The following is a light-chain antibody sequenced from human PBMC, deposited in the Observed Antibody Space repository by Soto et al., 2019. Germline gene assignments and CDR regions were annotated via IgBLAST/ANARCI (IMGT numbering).Light chain of an antibody. J-gene: IGKJ1*01. CDR3: QQYNNWPRT. Sequence: EIVMTQSPATLSVSPGERATLSCRASQSISSNLAWYQQKPGQAPRLLIYGASTRATGIPARFSGGGSGTEFTLTISSLQSEDFALYHCQQYNNWPRTFGQGTTVEIK. CDR1: QSISSN. V-gene: IGKV3-15*01. CDR2: GAS.